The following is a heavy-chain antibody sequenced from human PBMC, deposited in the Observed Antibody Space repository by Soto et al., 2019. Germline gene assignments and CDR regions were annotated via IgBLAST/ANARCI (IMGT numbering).Heavy chain of an antibody. D-gene: IGHD2-15*01. CDR1: GFIFSTHW. CDR3: AKAEYTAALPGL. V-gene: IGHV3-74*01. Sequence: EVQLVEYGGGLVQPGGSLRLSCEASGFIFSTHWMHWVRQVPGKGLDWVARIEDDGRRTDYADSVKGRFTISRDNAKSTLFLQLNNLRVEDTATYHCAKAEYTAALPGLWGRGTLVTVSS. CDR2: IEDDGRRT. J-gene: IGHJ4*02.